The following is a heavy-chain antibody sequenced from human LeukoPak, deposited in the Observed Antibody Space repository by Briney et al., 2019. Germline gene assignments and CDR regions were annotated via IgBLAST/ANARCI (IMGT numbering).Heavy chain of an antibody. Sequence: SETLSLTCSVSGGSIRSYYWSWIRLPPGRGLEWIGYIHYSGSTNYNSSLKSLVTISLDTSKNQFSLKLSSVTAADTAVYYCARATYSSSSLWFDPWGQGTLVSVSS. D-gene: IGHD6-6*01. CDR3: ARATYSSSSLWFDP. CDR2: IHYSGST. V-gene: IGHV4-59*01. J-gene: IGHJ5*02. CDR1: GGSIRSYY.